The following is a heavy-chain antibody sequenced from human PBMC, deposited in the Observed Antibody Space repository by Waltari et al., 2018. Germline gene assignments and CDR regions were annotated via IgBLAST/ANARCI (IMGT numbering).Heavy chain of an antibody. V-gene: IGHV1-45*02. J-gene: IGHJ4*02. CDR1: GYTFTYRY. D-gene: IGHD3-10*01. CDR3: ARTLGHYYGSGSYEPSDY. CDR2: ITPFNGNT. Sequence: QMQLVQSGAEVKKTGSSVKVSCKASGYTFTYRYLHWVRQAPGQALEWMGWITPFNGNTNYAQKFQDRVTITRDRSMSTAYMELSSLISEDTAVYYCARTLGHYYGSGSYEPSDYWGQGTLVTVSS.